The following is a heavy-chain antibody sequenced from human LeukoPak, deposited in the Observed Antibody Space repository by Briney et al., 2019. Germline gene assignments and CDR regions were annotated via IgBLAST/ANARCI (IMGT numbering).Heavy chain of an antibody. D-gene: IGHD3-22*01. CDR2: IKQDGSEK. CDR1: GFTFSNYW. V-gene: IGHV3-7*01. J-gene: IGHJ4*02. Sequence: GGSLRLSCAASGFTFSNYWMSWVRQAPGKGLEWVANIKQDGSEKYYVDSVKGRFTISRDNAKNSLYLQMNSLRAEETAVYYCARVKYYDSSGYNTLNYWGQGTLVTVSS. CDR3: ARVKYYDSSGYNTLNY.